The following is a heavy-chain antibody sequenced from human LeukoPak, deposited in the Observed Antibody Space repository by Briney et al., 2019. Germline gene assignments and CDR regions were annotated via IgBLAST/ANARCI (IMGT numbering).Heavy chain of an antibody. V-gene: IGHV4-39*01. J-gene: IGHJ4*02. Sequence: SETLSLTCTVSGGSISSSSYYWGWIRQPPGTGLEWIGSIYYSGSTYYNPSLKSRVTISVDTSKNQFSLKLSSVTAADTAVYYCARRTVTTWGVDYWGQGTLVTVSS. CDR3: ARRTVTTWGVDY. CDR2: IYYSGST. CDR1: GGSISSSSYY. D-gene: IGHD4-11*01.